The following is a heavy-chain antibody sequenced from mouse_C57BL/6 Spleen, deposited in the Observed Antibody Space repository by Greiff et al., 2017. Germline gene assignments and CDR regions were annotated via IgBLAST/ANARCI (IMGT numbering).Heavy chain of an antibody. D-gene: IGHD3-2*02. V-gene: IGHV1-55*01. J-gene: IGHJ4*01. CDR3: AREEAQALRDYYAMDY. CDR2: IYPGSGST. Sequence: QVQLQQPGAELVKPGASVKMSCKASGYTFTSYWITWVKQRPGQGLEWIGDIYPGSGSTNYNEKFKSKATLTVDTSSSTAYMQLSSLTSADSAVYYCAREEAQALRDYYAMDYWGQGTSVTVSS. CDR1: GYTFTSYW.